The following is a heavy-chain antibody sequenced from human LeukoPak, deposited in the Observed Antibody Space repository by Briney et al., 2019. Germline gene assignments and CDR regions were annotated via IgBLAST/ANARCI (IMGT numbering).Heavy chain of an antibody. CDR2: IYYSGST. CDR3: TRAVGSFDWLPLFDY. J-gene: IGHJ4*02. Sequence: PSETLSLTCTVSGGSISSSSYYWGWIRQPPGTGLEWNGSIYYSGSTYYNPSLKSRVTISVDTSTNQFYLKLSSVTAADTAVYYCTRAVGSFDWLPLFDYWGQGTLVTVSS. V-gene: IGHV4-39*07. CDR1: GGSISSSSYY. D-gene: IGHD3-9*01.